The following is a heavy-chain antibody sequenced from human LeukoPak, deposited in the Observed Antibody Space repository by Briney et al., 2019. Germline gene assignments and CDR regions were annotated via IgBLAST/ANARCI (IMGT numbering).Heavy chain of an antibody. J-gene: IGHJ4*02. CDR2: IYYSGST. CDR3: ARHIADTAIDY. V-gene: IGHV4-39*01. CDR1: GGSISSSSYY. D-gene: IGHD5-18*01. Sequence: PSETLSLTCTVSGGSISSSSYYWGWIRQPPGKGLEWIGSIYYSGSTYYNPSLKSRVTISVDTSKNQFSLKLSSVTAADTAVYYCARHIADTAIDYWGQGTLVTVSS.